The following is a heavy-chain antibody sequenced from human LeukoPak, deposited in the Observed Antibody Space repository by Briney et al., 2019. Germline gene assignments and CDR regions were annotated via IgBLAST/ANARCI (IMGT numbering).Heavy chain of an antibody. J-gene: IGHJ4*02. CDR2: IHPRSGET. Sequence: GASVTESCKTSGYSYTAFYIHWVRQAPGQGREWMGWIHPRSGETNYAYKFKGRVTMTRDTSISTVYLDLGSLGSDDTAVYYCARDGEYGTGLYVRGCFAYWAQSILVTVSS. CDR3: ARDGEYGTGLYVRGCFAY. CDR1: GYSYTAFY. D-gene: IGHD3-10*01. V-gene: IGHV1-2*02.